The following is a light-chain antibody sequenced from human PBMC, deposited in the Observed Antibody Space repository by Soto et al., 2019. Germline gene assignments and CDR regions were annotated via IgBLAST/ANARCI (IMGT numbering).Light chain of an antibody. V-gene: IGLV1-44*01. Sequence: QSVLTQPPSASGTPGQRVIISCSGCSSNIGTNTVNWYQQLPGTAPKLLIYSNAQRPSGVPDRFSGFKSGTSASLAISGLQSEDEADYYCAAWDDSLDGHVFGTGTKVTVL. CDR1: SSNIGTNT. CDR2: SNA. J-gene: IGLJ1*01. CDR3: AAWDDSLDGHV.